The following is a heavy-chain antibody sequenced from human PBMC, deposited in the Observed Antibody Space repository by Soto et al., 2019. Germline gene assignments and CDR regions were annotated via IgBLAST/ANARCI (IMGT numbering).Heavy chain of an antibody. J-gene: IGHJ4*02. CDR2: IYWDDDK. V-gene: IGHV2-5*02. D-gene: IGHD6-6*01. CDR3: AHSRPPRLLDY. Sequence: QITLKESGPTLVKPTQTLTLTCTFSGFSLSTSGVGVGWIRQPPGKALEWLALIYWDDDKRYSSSLNSRLTITKDTSKNQVVLTMTNMDPVDTAPYSCAHSRPPRLLDYWGQGTLVTVSS. CDR1: GFSLSTSGVG.